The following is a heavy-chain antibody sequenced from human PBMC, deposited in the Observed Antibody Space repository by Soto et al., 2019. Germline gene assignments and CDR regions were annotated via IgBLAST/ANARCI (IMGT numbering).Heavy chain of an antibody. CDR2: INTDGSIT. Sequence: GGSLRLSCAASGFIFSSFWIQWVRQVPGKGLEWVSRINTDGSITTYADSVKGRFTISRDNANNTVFLQMNSLRAEDTAVYYCARGGSFRFDYWGQGALVTVSS. V-gene: IGHV3-74*03. CDR1: GFIFSSFW. J-gene: IGHJ4*02. CDR3: ARGGSFRFDY. D-gene: IGHD1-26*01.